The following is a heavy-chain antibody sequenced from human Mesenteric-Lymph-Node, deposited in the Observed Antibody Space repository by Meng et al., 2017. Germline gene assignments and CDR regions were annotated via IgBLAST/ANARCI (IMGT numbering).Heavy chain of an antibody. D-gene: IGHD2-2*01. V-gene: IGHV4-34*01. J-gene: IGHJ4*02. Sequence: QVQLQQWGAGLLKPSETLSLTCAVYGGSFSGYYWSWIRQPPGKGLEWIGEINHSGSTNYNPSLKSRVTISVDTSKNQFSLKLSSVTAADTAVYYCARTIGGADIEVVPAAYYFDYWGQGTLVTVSS. CDR3: ARTIGGADIEVVPAAYYFDY. CDR1: GGSFSGYY. CDR2: INHSGST.